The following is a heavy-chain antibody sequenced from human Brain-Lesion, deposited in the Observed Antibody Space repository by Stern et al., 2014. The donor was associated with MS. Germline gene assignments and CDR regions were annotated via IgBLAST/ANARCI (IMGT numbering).Heavy chain of an antibody. CDR3: AGEEDIRYCSGGSCTGNWFDP. CDR1: GGSVSSTSYA. V-gene: IGHV4-39*01. CDR2: IYYSGNT. D-gene: IGHD2-15*01. J-gene: IGHJ5*02. Sequence: VQLVESGPGLVKPSETLSLTCTVAGGSVSSTSYAWAWIRQPPGKGLEWIGTIYYSGNTYYSPSLKSRLTISLDTSQNRFSLQLRSVTAADTAVYYCAGEEDIRYCSGGSCTGNWFDPWGQGTLVTVSS.